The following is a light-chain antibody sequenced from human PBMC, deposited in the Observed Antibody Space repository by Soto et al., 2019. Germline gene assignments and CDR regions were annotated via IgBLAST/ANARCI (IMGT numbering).Light chain of an antibody. CDR1: SSDVGAYKY. CDR2: DVT. Sequence: QSALTQPRSVCRSPGQSVTISCTGTSSDVGAYKYVSWYQHYPGEAPKVMIYDVTQRPSGVPDRFSGTKSGNTASLTISGLQAEDESDYDCCSYAGSYTWVFGSGPKVTGL. V-gene: IGLV2-11*01. CDR3: CSYAGSYTWV. J-gene: IGLJ1*01.